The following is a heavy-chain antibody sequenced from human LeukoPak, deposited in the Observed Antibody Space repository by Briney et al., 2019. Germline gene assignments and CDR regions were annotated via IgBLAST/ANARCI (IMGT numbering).Heavy chain of an antibody. CDR2: IYHSGST. Sequence: SETLSLTCTVSGYSISSGYYWGWIRQPPGKGLEWIGSIYHSGSTYYNPSLKSRVTISVDTSKNQFSLKLSSVTAADTAVYYCAGGLRIAAAGTKREADYWGQGTLVTVSS. CDR3: AGGLRIAAAGTKREADY. V-gene: IGHV4-38-2*02. D-gene: IGHD6-13*01. J-gene: IGHJ4*02. CDR1: GYSISSGYY.